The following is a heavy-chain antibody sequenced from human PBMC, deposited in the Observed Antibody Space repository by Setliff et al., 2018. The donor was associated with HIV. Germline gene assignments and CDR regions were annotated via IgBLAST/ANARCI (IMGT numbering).Heavy chain of an antibody. CDR2: IIPILGIA. CDR1: GGTFSSYA. J-gene: IGHJ4*02. Sequence: SVKVSCKASGGTFSSYATSWVRQAPGQGLEWMGGIIPILGIANYAQKFQGRVTITADESTSTAYMELSSLGSEDTAVYYCAREHGGYADYWGQGTLVTAPQ. V-gene: IGHV1-69*10. CDR3: AREHGGYADY. D-gene: IGHD5-12*01.